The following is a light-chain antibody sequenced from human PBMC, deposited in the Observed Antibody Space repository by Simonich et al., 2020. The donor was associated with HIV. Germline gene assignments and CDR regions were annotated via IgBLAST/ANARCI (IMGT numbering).Light chain of an antibody. CDR3: QKYYTTPRT. Sequence: DIVMTQSPDSLAVSLGERATINCKSSQRVLYSSNNKNYLAWYQQKPGQPPKLLIYWASTRESGVPDRFSGSGSGTDFTLTISSLQAEDVAVYYCQKYYTTPRTFGQGTKVEIK. J-gene: IGKJ1*01. CDR1: QRVLYSSNNKNY. V-gene: IGKV4-1*01. CDR2: WAS.